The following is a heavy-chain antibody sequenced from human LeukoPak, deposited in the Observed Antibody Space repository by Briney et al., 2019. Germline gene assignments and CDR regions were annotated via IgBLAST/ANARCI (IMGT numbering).Heavy chain of an antibody. V-gene: IGHV4-61*02. CDR2: VYTSGST. CDR3: ARGSLGIGEVIDY. J-gene: IGHJ4*02. D-gene: IGHD7-27*01. Sequence: PSQTLSLTCTVSGGSISSNNYFWNWIRQPAGKGLEWIGRVYTSGSTNYSPSLKSRVTISVDTSKNQFSLKLSSVTAADTAMYYCARGSLGIGEVIDYWGQGTLVTVSS. CDR1: GGSISSNNYF.